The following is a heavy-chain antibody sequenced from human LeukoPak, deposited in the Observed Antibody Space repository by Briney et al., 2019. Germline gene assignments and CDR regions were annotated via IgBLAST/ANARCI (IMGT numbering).Heavy chain of an antibody. J-gene: IGHJ4*02. CDR3: ARQVDTTMALPDY. Sequence: ASVKVSCKTSGYTFTTYGMSWVRQAPGQRLEWMGWISTYNDNTNYAQRFRGRVTMTTDTSTSTVYMDLRSLRSDDTAIYYCARQVDTTMALPDYWGQGTLATVSS. D-gene: IGHD5-18*01. CDR1: GYTFTTYG. CDR2: ISTYNDNT. V-gene: IGHV1-18*01.